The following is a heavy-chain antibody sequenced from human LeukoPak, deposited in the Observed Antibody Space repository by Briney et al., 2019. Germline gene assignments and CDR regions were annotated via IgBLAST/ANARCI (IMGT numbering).Heavy chain of an antibody. V-gene: IGHV4-34*01. CDR2: INHSGST. D-gene: IGHD3-10*01. J-gene: IGHJ3*02. CDR1: GGSFSGCY. CDR3: ARGRSYYYGSGSYYNDQGNAFDI. Sequence: SETLSLTCAVYGGSFSGCYWSWIRQPPGKGLEWIGEINHSGSTNYNPSLKSRVTISVDTSKNQFSLKLSSVTAADTAVYYCARGRSYYYGSGSYYNDQGNAFDIWGQGTMVTVSS.